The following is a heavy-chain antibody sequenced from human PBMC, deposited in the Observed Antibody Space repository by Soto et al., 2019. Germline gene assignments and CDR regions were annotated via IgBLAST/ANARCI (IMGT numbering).Heavy chain of an antibody. J-gene: IGHJ5*02. Sequence: GASVKVSCKASGYTFTSYGISWVRQAPGQGLEWMGWISAYNGNTNYAQKLQGRVTMTTDTSTSTAYMELRSLRSDDTAVYYCARVIPYYDFWSGPNWFDPWGQGTLVTVSS. CDR3: ARVIPYYDFWSGPNWFDP. V-gene: IGHV1-18*01. CDR1: GYTFTSYG. CDR2: ISAYNGNT. D-gene: IGHD3-3*01.